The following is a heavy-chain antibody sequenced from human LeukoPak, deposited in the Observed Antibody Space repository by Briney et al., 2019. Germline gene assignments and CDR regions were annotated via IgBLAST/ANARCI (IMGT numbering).Heavy chain of an antibody. CDR1: GFTFGSYA. J-gene: IGHJ4*02. Sequence: GASLRLSCAASGFTFGSYAMSWVRQAPGKGLEWVSAISGSGGSTYYADSVKGRFTISRDNSKNTLYLQMNSLRAEDTAVYYCAKDLDCSSTSCDRDYWGQGTLVTVSS. CDR3: AKDLDCSSTSCDRDY. D-gene: IGHD2-2*02. CDR2: ISGSGGST. V-gene: IGHV3-23*01.